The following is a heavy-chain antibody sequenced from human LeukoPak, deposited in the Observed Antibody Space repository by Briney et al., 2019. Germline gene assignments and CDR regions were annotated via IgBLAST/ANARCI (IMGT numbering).Heavy chain of an antibody. Sequence: GTSVKVSCKASGFTFTSSAMQWVRQARGQRLEWMGWISAYNGNTNYAQKLQGRVTMTTDTSTSTAYMDLRSLRSDDTAVYYCARDIVVVVAATKGCWFDPWAQGPLVTVSP. D-gene: IGHD2-15*01. CDR2: ISAYNGNT. V-gene: IGHV1-18*01. CDR1: GFTFTSSA. CDR3: ARDIVVVVAATKGCWFDP. J-gene: IGHJ5*02.